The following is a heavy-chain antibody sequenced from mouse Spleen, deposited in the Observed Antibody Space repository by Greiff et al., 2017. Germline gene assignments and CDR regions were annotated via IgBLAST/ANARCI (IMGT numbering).Heavy chain of an antibody. J-gene: IGHJ4*01. CDR1: GYSITSGYY. V-gene: IGHV3-6*01. CDR2: ISYDGSN. Sequence: EVKLQESGPGLVKPSQSLSLTCSVTGYSITSGYYWNWIRQSPGNKLEWMGYISYDGSNNYNPSLKNRISITRDTSKNQFFLKLNSVTTEDTATYYCAPYGNYEAMDYWGQGTSVTVSS. CDR3: APYGNYEAMDY. D-gene: IGHD2-1*01.